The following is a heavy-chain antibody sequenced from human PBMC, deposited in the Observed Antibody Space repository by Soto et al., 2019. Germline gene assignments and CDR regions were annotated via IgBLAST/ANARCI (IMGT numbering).Heavy chain of an antibody. V-gene: IGHV4-61*01. J-gene: IGHJ4*02. CDR3: ARGRRYYYDNTGPFYFEH. Sequence: SETLSLTCTFSGCSVSSGNYYLSWLRQPPGKGLEWIGYIYYSGSTNYNPSLKSRVTILVDTSKNQFSLKLISVTAADTAVYYCARGRRYYYDNTGPFYFEHWGQGTLVTVSS. D-gene: IGHD3-22*01. CDR1: GCSVSSGNYY. CDR2: IYYSGST.